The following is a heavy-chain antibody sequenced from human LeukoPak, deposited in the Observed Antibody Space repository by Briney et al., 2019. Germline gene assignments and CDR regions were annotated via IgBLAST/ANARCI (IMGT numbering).Heavy chain of an antibody. J-gene: IGHJ4*02. CDR2: TYYRSKWYN. V-gene: IGHV6-1*01. Sequence: SQTLSLTCVISGDSVSSNSAAWNWIRQSPSRGLEWLGRTYYRSKWYNDYAVSVKSRITINPDTSKNQFSLQLNSVTPEDTAVYYCARGIGSSWSPYFDYWGQGTLVTVSS. D-gene: IGHD6-13*01. CDR1: GDSVSSNSAA. CDR3: ARGIGSSWSPYFDY.